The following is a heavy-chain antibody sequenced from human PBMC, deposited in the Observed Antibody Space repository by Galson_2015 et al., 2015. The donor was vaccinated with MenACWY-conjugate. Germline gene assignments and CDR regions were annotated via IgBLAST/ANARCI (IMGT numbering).Heavy chain of an antibody. Sequence: SLRLSCAASGFIFSSYCMNWVRQAPGKGLEWVSSINSSSSYIYYADSVKGRFTISRDNARNSLYLQMNSLRAEDTAVYYCARSSVTFDSSGYYYVLGGQGTQVTVSS. V-gene: IGHV3-21*01. J-gene: IGHJ4*02. D-gene: IGHD3-22*01. CDR3: ARSSVTFDSSGYYYVL. CDR2: INSSSSYI. CDR1: GFIFSSYC.